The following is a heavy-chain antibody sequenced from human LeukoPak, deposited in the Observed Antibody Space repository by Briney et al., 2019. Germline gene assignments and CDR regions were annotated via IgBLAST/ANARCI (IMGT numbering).Heavy chain of an antibody. CDR1: GGSISGYY. V-gene: IGHV4-39*01. CDR3: ARVVPAAIGYYQH. D-gene: IGHD2-2*02. J-gene: IGHJ1*01. Sequence: SETLSLTCTVSGGSISGYYWGWIRQPPGKGLDWIGSIYYSGSTYYNPSLKSRVTISVDTSKNQFSLKLKDVTAADTAVYYCARVVPAAIGYYQHWGQGTLVTVSS. CDR2: IYYSGST.